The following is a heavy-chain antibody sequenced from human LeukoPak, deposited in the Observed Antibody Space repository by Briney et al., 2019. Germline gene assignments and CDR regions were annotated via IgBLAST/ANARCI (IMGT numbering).Heavy chain of an antibody. V-gene: IGHV1-3*01. CDR3: AREDIAVAADY. Sequence: GASVKVSCKASGYTFTSYAMHWVRQAPGQRLEWMGWINAGNGNTKYSQKFQGRVTITRDTSASTAYMELSSLRSEDTAVYYCAREDIAVAADYWGQGTLVNVSS. CDR2: INAGNGNT. D-gene: IGHD6-19*01. CDR1: GYTFTSYA. J-gene: IGHJ4*02.